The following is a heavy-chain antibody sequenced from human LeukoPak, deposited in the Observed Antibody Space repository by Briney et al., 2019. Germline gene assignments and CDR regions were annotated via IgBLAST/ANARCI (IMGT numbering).Heavy chain of an antibody. CDR1: GFTFSSYW. V-gene: IGHV3-7*01. D-gene: IGHD2/OR15-2a*01. Sequence: TGGSLRLSCAASGFTFSSYWMSWVRQAPGKGLEWVANIKQDGSEKYYVDSVKGRFTISRDNAKNSLYLQMNSLRAEDTAVYYCARDPSWTEFANWFDPWGQGTLVTVSS. CDR3: ARDPSWTEFANWFDP. CDR2: IKQDGSEK. J-gene: IGHJ5*02.